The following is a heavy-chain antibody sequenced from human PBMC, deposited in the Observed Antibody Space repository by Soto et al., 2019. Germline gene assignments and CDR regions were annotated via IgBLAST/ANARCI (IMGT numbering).Heavy chain of an antibody. V-gene: IGHV3-7*01. CDR1: GFTFSSFW. D-gene: IGHD1-26*01. J-gene: IGHJ4*02. CDR2: IKQDGSEK. Sequence: EVQLVESGGGLVQLGGSRRLSCAASGFTFSSFWMTWVRQAPGKGLEWVANIKQDGSEKYYVDSVKGRFTISRDNARNSLFLEMKSIRSEDTAFYSCVRDRSGSYLEGFDYWGQGPLVTVSS. CDR3: VRDRSGSYLEGFDY.